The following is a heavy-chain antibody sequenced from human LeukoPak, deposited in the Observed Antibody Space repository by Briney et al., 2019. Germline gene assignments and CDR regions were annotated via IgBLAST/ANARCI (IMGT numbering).Heavy chain of an antibody. V-gene: IGHV1-2*02. Sequence: ASVTVSCKASGYTFTGYYMHWVRQAPGQGLEWMGWINPNSGGTNYAQMFQGRVTRARDMSISSADMELRRLRSDDADVCDCARGGRLNMFRGIYFWGQGTLVTVSS. D-gene: IGHD3-10*01. J-gene: IGHJ4*02. CDR3: ARGGRLNMFRGIYF. CDR1: GYTFTGYY. CDR2: INPNSGGT.